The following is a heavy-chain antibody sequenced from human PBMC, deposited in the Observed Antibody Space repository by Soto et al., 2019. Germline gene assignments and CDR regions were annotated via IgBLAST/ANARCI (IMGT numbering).Heavy chain of an antibody. CDR2: IYPGDSDT. CDR1: GYSFTSYW. V-gene: IGHV5-51*01. J-gene: IGHJ6*02. D-gene: IGHD6-13*01. Sequence: GESLKISCKGSGYSFTSYWIGWVRQMPGKGLEWMGIIYPGDSDTRYSPSFQGQVTISADKSISTAYLQWSSLKASDTAMYYCARTSAAGKYYYGMDVSGQATTVTVSS. CDR3: ARTSAAGKYYYGMDV.